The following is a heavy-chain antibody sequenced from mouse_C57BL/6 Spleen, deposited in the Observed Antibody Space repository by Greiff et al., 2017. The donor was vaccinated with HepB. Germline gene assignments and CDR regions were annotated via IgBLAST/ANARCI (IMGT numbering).Heavy chain of an antibody. J-gene: IGHJ3*01. CDR3: RSGNYTWFAY. CDR1: YTFTDYYM. D-gene: IGHD2-1*01. Sequence: VQRVESGPELVKPGASVKMSCKASGYTFTDYYMHWVKQKPGKGLEWIGEIYPGSGNTYYNEKFKGKATLTADTSSSTAYMQLSSLTSEDSAVYFCARSGNYTWFAYWGQGTLVTVSA. V-gene: IGHV1-83*01. CDR2: YPGSGNTY.